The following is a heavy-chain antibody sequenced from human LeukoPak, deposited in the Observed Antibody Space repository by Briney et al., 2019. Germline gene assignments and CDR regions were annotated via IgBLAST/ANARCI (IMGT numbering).Heavy chain of an antibody. CDR2: IYYSGST. D-gene: IGHD5-18*01. V-gene: IGHV4-31*11. Sequence: RTSQTLSLTCAVSGGSISSGGYYWSWIRQHPGKGLEWIGYIYYSGSTYYNPSLKSRVTISVDTSKNQFSLKLSSVTAADTAVYYCARGYSSAFDIWGQGTMVTVSS. CDR1: GGSISSGGYY. CDR3: ARGYSSAFDI. J-gene: IGHJ3*02.